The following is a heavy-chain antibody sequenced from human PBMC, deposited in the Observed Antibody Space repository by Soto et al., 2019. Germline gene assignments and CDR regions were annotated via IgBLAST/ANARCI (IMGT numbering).Heavy chain of an antibody. V-gene: IGHV3-74*01. J-gene: IGHJ5*02. CDR3: ARDLFYSGSSNWFDP. Sequence: GGSLRLSCAASGFSFSSYWMHWVRQAPGKGLVWVSRINSDGSSTSYADSVKGRFTISRDNAKNTLYLQMNSLRAEDTAVYYCARDLFYSGSSNWFDPWGQGTLVTVSS. CDR1: GFSFSSYW. D-gene: IGHD1-26*01. CDR2: INSDGSST.